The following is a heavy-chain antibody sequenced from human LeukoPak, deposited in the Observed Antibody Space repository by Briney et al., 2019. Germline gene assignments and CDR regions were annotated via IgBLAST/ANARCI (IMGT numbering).Heavy chain of an antibody. CDR3: ARVRSVVVTAHNFDY. CDR1: GFTFNSYA. CDR2: ISYDGGNE. Sequence: TGGSLRLSCAASGFTFNSYAMHWVRQAPGKGLEWVAVISYDGGNEYYADSVKGRFTISRDNSKNTLYLQMNSPRAEDTAVYYCARVRSVVVTAHNFDYWGQGTLVTVSS. D-gene: IGHD2-21*02. V-gene: IGHV3-30-3*01. J-gene: IGHJ4*02.